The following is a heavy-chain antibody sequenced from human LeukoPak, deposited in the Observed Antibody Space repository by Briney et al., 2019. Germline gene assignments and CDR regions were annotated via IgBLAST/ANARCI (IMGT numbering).Heavy chain of an antibody. CDR1: GGSISSYY. CDR3: AREEHVPATGEGFDP. CDR2: IYYSGST. Sequence: SETLSLTCTVSGGSISSYYWSWIRQPPGKGLEWIGYIYYSGSTNYNPSLKSRVTISVDTSKNQFSLKLSSVTAADTAVYYCAREEHVPATGEGFDPWGQGTLVTVSS. V-gene: IGHV4-59*01. D-gene: IGHD2-2*01. J-gene: IGHJ5*02.